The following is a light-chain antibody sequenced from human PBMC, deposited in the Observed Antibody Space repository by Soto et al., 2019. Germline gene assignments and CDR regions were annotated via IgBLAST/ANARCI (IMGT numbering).Light chain of an antibody. V-gene: IGKV2-28*01. Sequence: IVMTQSPLSLPVTPGEPASISCRSSQSLLHSNGYNYLDWYLQKPGQSPQLLIYLGSNRASGVPDRFRGSGSGTDFTLKISRGEAEDVGVYYCMQARQTLLTFGGGNKVEIK. CDR2: LGS. CDR3: MQARQTLLT. J-gene: IGKJ4*01. CDR1: QSLLHSNGYNY.